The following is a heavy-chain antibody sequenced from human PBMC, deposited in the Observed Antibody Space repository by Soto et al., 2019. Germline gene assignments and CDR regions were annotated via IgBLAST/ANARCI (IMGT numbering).Heavy chain of an antibody. J-gene: IGHJ4*02. V-gene: IGHV4-30-4*01. CDR2: IRYGVTP. CDR3: ARRKTSATSDYFDS. CDR1: GGSLRGDNYC. Sequence: QVQLQESGPGLVKPSQTLSLTCTVSGGSLRGDNYCWSWIRQPPGKGLEWIGYIRYGVTPYYSASHRSRVNNSLDTSKHHFSLKVNYVTAADTDVYVCARRKTSATSDYFDSWGQGALVTASS.